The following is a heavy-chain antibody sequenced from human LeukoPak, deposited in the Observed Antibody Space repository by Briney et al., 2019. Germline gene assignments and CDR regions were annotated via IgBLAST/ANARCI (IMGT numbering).Heavy chain of an antibody. Sequence: QPGGSLRLSCAVSGFTFSSYAMSWVRQAPGGGVEWVSAFSGSGGSTYYADSVRGRFPLSRDNSKNTLYLQKKRLRAGDTALYYFASSGGHFDYWGQGTLVTVSS. D-gene: IGHD3-10*01. CDR1: GFTFSSYA. CDR2: FSGSGGST. J-gene: IGHJ4*02. V-gene: IGHV3-23*01. CDR3: ASSGGHFDY.